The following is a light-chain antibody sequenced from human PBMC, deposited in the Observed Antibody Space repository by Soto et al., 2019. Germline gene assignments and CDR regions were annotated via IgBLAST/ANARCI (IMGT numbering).Light chain of an antibody. V-gene: IGKV3-20*01. CDR1: QSVSNNY. J-gene: IGKJ5*01. Sequence: EIVLTQSPGTLYLSPGERATLSFRASQSVSNNYLAWYQQKPGQAPRLLIYGASNRATGIPDRFSGSGSGTDFTLTISRLEPEDFAVYYCQQYGSSGTFGQGTLLEI. CDR2: GAS. CDR3: QQYGSSGT.